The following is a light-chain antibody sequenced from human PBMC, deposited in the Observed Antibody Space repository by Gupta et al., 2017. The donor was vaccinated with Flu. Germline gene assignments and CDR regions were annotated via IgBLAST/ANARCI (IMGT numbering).Light chain of an antibody. J-gene: IGLJ2*01. Sequence: QSVLTQPPSASGTPGQRVTISCSGSSSNIGSNYVYWYQQLPGTAPKLLIYRNNQRPSGVPDRFSGSKSGTSASLAISGLRSEDEADYYCAAWDDSLSGSLFGGGTKLTAL. CDR1: SSNIGSNY. CDR3: AAWDDSLSGSL. CDR2: RNN. V-gene: IGLV1-47*01.